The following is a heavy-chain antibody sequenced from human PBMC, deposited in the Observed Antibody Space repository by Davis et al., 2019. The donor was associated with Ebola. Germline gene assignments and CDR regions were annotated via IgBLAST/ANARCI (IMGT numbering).Heavy chain of an antibody. Sequence: ASVKVSCKASGYTFTSYGISWVRQAPGQGLEWMGIINPSGGSTSYAQKFQGRVTMTRDTSTSTVYMELSSLRSEDTAVYYCARDRIAARKFDYWGQGTLVTVSS. CDR1: GYTFTSYG. V-gene: IGHV1-46*01. CDR2: INPSGGST. CDR3: ARDRIAARKFDY. J-gene: IGHJ4*02. D-gene: IGHD6-6*01.